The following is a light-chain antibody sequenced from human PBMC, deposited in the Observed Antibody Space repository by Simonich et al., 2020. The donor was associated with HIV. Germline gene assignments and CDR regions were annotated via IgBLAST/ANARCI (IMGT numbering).Light chain of an antibody. CDR3: QQLNSYPPPFT. Sequence: IQLTQSPSFLSASVGDRVTITCRASQGISSYLAWYQQKPGKAPKLLIYAASTLQSGVPSRFSGSGSGTEFTLTISSLQPEDFATYYCQQLNSYPPPFTFGPGTKVDTK. CDR2: AAS. V-gene: IGKV1-9*01. CDR1: QGISSY. J-gene: IGKJ3*01.